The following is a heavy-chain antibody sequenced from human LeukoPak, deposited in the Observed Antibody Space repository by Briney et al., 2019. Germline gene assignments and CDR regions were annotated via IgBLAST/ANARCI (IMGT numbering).Heavy chain of an antibody. J-gene: IGHJ4*02. CDR1: GGSISSYY. Sequence: PSETLSLTCTVSGGSISSYYWNWIRQPPGKGLEWIGYIYYSGSTNYNPSLKSRVTISVDTSKNQFSLKLSSVTAADTAVYYCARGGVTYYYDSSGYYYFDYWGQGTLVTVSS. D-gene: IGHD3-22*01. CDR2: IYYSGST. CDR3: ARGGVTYYYDSSGYYYFDY. V-gene: IGHV4-59*01.